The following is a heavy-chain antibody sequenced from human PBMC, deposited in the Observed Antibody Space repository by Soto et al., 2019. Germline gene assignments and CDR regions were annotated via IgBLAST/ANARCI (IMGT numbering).Heavy chain of an antibody. Sequence: PGGSLRPSCVASGFTVSTNYLSWVRQVPGKGLEWVSVLHGSGSTSYADSVKGRFTISRDNARSTFYLQMNSLRVEDTAVYYCARKPPAAIQGWAYGMDVWGQGTTVTVSS. CDR2: LHGSGST. J-gene: IGHJ6*02. D-gene: IGHD2-2*01. CDR3: ARKPPAAIQGWAYGMDV. V-gene: IGHV3-53*01. CDR1: GFTVSTNY.